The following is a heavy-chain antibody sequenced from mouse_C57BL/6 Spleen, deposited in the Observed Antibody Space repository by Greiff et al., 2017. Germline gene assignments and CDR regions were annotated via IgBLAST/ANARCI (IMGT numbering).Heavy chain of an antibody. CDR1: GYTFTSYW. CDR2: IDPSSGGT. V-gene: IGHV1-72*01. CDR3: ARFYAYAMDY. D-gene: IGHD2-3*01. Sequence: VQLQQSGAELVKPGASVKLSCKASGYTFTSYWMHWVKQGPGRGLEWIGRIDPSSGGTNYNEKFKSKATLTVDKPSSTAYMQLSSLTSENSAVYYCARFYAYAMDYWGQGTSGTVSS. J-gene: IGHJ4*01.